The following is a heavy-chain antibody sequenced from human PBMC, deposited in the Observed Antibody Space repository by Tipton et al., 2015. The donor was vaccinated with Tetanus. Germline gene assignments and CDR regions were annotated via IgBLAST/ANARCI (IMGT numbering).Heavy chain of an antibody. J-gene: IGHJ4*02. Sequence: TLSLTCNVSGGSVSSGTYYWTWIRQSPGKGLEWIGYIYYTGSTNYNPSLKSRVTVSVDKSKNQLSLKLRSVTAAGTAVYYCARRAGTSRFDYWGQGTLVTVSS. CDR3: ARRAGTSRFDY. CDR1: GGSVSSGTYY. CDR2: IYYTGST. V-gene: IGHV4-61*01. D-gene: IGHD1-1*01.